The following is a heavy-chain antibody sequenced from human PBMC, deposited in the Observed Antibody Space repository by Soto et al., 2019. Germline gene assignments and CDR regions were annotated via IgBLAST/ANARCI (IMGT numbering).Heavy chain of an antibody. CDR3: AGLATRFDY. D-gene: IGHD5-12*01. CDR1: GFTFTSYA. Sequence: PGGSLRLSCAASGFTFTSYALSWVRQAPGKGLEWVSVISGTGRSTYYADSVKGRFTISRDNSKNTLYLQMNSLRAEDTAVYYCAGLATRFDYWGQGTLVTV. V-gene: IGHV3-23*01. CDR2: ISGTGRST. J-gene: IGHJ4*02.